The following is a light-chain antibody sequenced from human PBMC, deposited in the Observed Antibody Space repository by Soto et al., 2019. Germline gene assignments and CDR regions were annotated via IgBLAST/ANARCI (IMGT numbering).Light chain of an antibody. V-gene: IGLV2-14*01. CDR2: EVS. CDR3: SSYTSSSTPYV. CDR1: SSDVGGYNY. J-gene: IGLJ1*01. Sequence: QSALTQPASVSGSPGQSITISCTGTSSDVGGYNYVSWYQQHPGKAPKLMIYEVSNRPSGVSNRFSGSKSGNTASLTIYGLQAEDEADYSCSSYTSSSTPYVFGTGTKLTVL.